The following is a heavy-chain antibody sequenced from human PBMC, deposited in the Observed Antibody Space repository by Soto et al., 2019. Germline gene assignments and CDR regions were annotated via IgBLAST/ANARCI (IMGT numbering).Heavy chain of an antibody. Sequence: PGGSLRLSCAASGFTFSSYEMNWVRQAPGKGLEWVSYISSSGSTIYYADSVKGRFTISRDNAKNSLYLQMNSLRAEDTAVYYCARDFSRWGSLAVDYWGQGTLVTTSS. CDR3: ARDFSRWGSLAVDY. D-gene: IGHD3-16*01. CDR1: GFTFSSYE. CDR2: ISSSGSTI. J-gene: IGHJ4*02. V-gene: IGHV3-48*03.